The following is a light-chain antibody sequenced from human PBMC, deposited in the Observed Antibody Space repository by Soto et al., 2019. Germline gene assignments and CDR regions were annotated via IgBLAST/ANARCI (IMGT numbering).Light chain of an antibody. V-gene: IGKV3-20*01. Sequence: EIVLTQSPGTLSLSPGERATLSCRARQSVRSSFFAWYQQKPGQAPRLLIYDVSVRATGIPDRFSGSGSGTDFTLTINRLEPEDFAVYYCQQYENSVMYTFGQGTKLEIK. CDR1: QSVRSSF. CDR2: DVS. J-gene: IGKJ2*01. CDR3: QQYENSVMYT.